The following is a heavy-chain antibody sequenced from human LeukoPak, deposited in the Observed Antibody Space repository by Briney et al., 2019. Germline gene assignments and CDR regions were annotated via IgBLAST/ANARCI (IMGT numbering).Heavy chain of an antibody. J-gene: IGHJ5*02. CDR1: GYTFTGYY. CDR2: INPNSGGT. V-gene: IGHV1-2*02. Sequence: ASVKVSCKASGYTFTGYYMHWVRQAPGQGLEWMGWINPNSGGTNYAQKFQGRVTMTRDTSTSTVYMELSSLRSEDTAVYYCARGKNWFDPWGQGTLVTVSS. CDR3: ARGKNWFDP.